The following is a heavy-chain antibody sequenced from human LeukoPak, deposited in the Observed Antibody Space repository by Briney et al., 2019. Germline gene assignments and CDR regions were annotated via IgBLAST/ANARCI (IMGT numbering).Heavy chain of an antibody. CDR2: ISSSGSTI. J-gene: IGHJ5*02. CDR1: GFTFSDYY. D-gene: IGHD6-25*01. Sequence: PGGSLRLSCAASGFTFSDYYMSWLPQAPGKGLEGVSYISSSGSTIYYADSVKGRFTISRDNAKNSLYLQMNSLRAEDTAVYYCARDNGYNWFDPWGQGTLVTVSS. CDR3: ARDNGYNWFDP. V-gene: IGHV3-11*01.